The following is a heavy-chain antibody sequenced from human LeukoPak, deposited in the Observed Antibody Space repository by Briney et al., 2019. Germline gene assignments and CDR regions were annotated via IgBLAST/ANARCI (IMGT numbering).Heavy chain of an antibody. V-gene: IGHV5-51*01. CDR3: ATPTLGTIGEYLFDH. CDR2: IYPGDSDA. J-gene: IGHJ4*02. CDR1: GYSFTTYW. D-gene: IGHD1-7*01. Sequence: GESLKISCKGSGYSFTTYWIGWVRQLPGKGLEWMGIIYPGDSDARYSPSFQGRVTISADKSISTAYLQWSTLKASDTAVYYCATPTLGTIGEYLFDHWGQGTLVTVSS.